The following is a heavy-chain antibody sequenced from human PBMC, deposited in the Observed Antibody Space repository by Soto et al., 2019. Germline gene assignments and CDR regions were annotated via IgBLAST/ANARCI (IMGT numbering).Heavy chain of an antibody. D-gene: IGHD3-22*01. CDR3: ARAQRDSNYYYYVDV. V-gene: IGHV3-11*01. CDR2: ISSSGSTI. Sequence: PGGSLRLSCAASGFTFSDYDMSWVRQAPGKGLEWVSYISSSGSTIYYADSVKGRFTISRDNAKNSLYLQMNSLRAEDTAVYYCARAQRDSNYYYYVDVWGKGTLVTVSS. CDR1: GFTFSDYD. J-gene: IGHJ6*03.